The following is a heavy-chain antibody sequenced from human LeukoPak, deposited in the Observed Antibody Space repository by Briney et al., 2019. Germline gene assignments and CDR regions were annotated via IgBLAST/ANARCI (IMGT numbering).Heavy chain of an antibody. D-gene: IGHD3-22*01. Sequence: PGGSLRLSCAASGFTFSSYSMNWVHQAPGKGLEWVSSISSSSSYIYYADSVKGRFTISRDNAKNSLYLQMNSLRAEDTAVYYCARDLGPYDSSGYFDYWGQGTLVTVSS. CDR1: GFTFSSYS. CDR3: ARDLGPYDSSGYFDY. CDR2: ISSSSSYI. V-gene: IGHV3-21*01. J-gene: IGHJ4*02.